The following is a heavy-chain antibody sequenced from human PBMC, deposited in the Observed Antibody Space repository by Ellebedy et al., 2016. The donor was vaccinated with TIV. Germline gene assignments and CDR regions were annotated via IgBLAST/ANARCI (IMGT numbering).Heavy chain of an antibody. D-gene: IGHD4-23*01. Sequence: ASVKVSXXASGYTFPNFGISWVRQAPGQGLEWMGWVSPYNGNTNYAQKFQARVTMTTDTSTSTAYMELRSLRSDDTALYFCARDSDYGGVTNHWYFNRWGRGTLVTVSS. CDR3: ARDSDYGGVTNHWYFNR. V-gene: IGHV1-18*01. CDR1: GYTFPNFG. CDR2: VSPYNGNT. J-gene: IGHJ2*01.